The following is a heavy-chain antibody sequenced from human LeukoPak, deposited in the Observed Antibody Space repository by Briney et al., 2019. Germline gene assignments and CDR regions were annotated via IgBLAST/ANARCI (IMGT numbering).Heavy chain of an antibody. Sequence: SETLSLTCTVSGGSISSSTYSWTWIRQPPGKGLEWIGSIHYDGNTYYKPSLKSRVTISVDTSKIQFSLRLSSATAADMTTYYCARHSLNNYGSYYWGQGTLVTVSS. D-gene: IGHD5-24*01. CDR1: GGSISSSTYS. V-gene: IGHV4-39*01. CDR2: IHYDGNT. CDR3: ARHSLNNYGSYY. J-gene: IGHJ4*02.